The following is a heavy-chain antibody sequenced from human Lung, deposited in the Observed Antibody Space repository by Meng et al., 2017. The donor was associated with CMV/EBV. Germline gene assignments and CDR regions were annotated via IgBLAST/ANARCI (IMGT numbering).Heavy chain of an antibody. CDR1: GGSIGSGGYY. CDR3: AREAGRDGYATPKFDY. J-gene: IGHJ4*02. Sequence: QGQLQESGPGLVKPSQPLPLTCTVSGGSIGSGGYYWSWIRQHPGKGLEWIGYIYYTGSTFYNPSLKSRVTISVDTSKNQFSLKLIPATAADTAVYYCAREAGRDGYATPKFDYWGQGTLVTVSS. D-gene: IGHD5-24*01. CDR2: IYYTGST. V-gene: IGHV4-31*03.